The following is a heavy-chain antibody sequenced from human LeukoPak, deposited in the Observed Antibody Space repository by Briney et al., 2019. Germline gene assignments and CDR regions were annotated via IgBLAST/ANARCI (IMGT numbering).Heavy chain of an antibody. J-gene: IGHJ4*02. Sequence: SETLSLTCTVSGGSISSSSYYWGWIRQPPGKGLEWIGSIYYSGSTYYNPSLKSRVTISVATSKNQFSLKLSSVTAADTAVYYCARRVEYSSSWQPLSYFDYWGQGTLVTVSS. D-gene: IGHD6-13*01. CDR1: GGSISSSSYY. CDR3: ARRVEYSSSWQPLSYFDY. V-gene: IGHV4-39*01. CDR2: IYYSGST.